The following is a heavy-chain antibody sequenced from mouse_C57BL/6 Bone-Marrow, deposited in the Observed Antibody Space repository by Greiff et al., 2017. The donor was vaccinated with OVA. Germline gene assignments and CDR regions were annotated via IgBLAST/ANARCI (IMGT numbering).Heavy chain of an antibody. D-gene: IGHD2-3*01. J-gene: IGHJ4*01. V-gene: IGHV1-55*01. Sequence: VQLQQPGAELVKLGASVKMSCKASGYTFTSYWITWVKQRPGQGLERIGDIYPGSGSTNYNEKFKSKATLTVDKSSSTAYMQLSSLTSEDSAVYYCARSIYDGYYAMDYWGQGNSVTVSS. CDR3: ARSIYDGYYAMDY. CDR2: IYPGSGST. CDR1: GYTFTSYW.